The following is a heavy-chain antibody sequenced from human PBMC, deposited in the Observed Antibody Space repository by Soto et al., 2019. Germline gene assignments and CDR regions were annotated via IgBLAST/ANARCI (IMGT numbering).Heavy chain of an antibody. CDR3: ARHSNRNYGLYYFDY. CDR2: IYHSGAT. V-gene: IGHV4-39*01. CDR1: GDSIRSAHYF. D-gene: IGHD4-4*01. Sequence: LSLTCSVFGDSIRSAHYFWGWVRQPPGKGLEWIGSIYHSGATIYNPYLRSRVTLSVDTSNNQFSLRLSSATAADTAVYYCARHSNRNYGLYYFDYWGLGALVTVSS. J-gene: IGHJ4*02.